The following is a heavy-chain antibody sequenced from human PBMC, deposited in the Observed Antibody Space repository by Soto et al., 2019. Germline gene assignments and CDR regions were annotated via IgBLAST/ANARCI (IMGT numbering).Heavy chain of an antibody. Sequence: TLSLTCTVSGGSISSYYWSWIRQPPGKGLEWIGYIYYSGSTNYNPSLKSRVTISVDTSKNQFSLKLSSVTAADTAVYYCARQEAFDIWGQGTMVTVSS. CDR3: ARQEAFDI. V-gene: IGHV4-59*08. CDR1: GGSISSYY. J-gene: IGHJ3*02. CDR2: IYYSGST.